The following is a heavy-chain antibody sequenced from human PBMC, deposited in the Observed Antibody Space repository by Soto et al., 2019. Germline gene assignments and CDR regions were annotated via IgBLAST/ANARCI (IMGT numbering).Heavy chain of an antibody. CDR3: ARVSHRGYSYALDAFDI. D-gene: IGHD5-18*01. CDR2: ISSSSSYI. CDR1: GFTFSSYS. J-gene: IGHJ3*02. V-gene: IGHV3-21*01. Sequence: PGGSLRLSCAASGFTFSSYSMNWVRQAPGKGLEWVSSISSSSSYIYYADSVKGRFTISRDNAKNSLYLQMNSLRAEDTAVYYCARVSHRGYSYALDAFDIWGQGTMVTVSS.